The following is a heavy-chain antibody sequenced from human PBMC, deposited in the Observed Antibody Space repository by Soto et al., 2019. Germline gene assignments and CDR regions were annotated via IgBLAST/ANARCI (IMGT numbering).Heavy chain of an antibody. D-gene: IGHD6-13*01. CDR1: GFTFSSYA. J-gene: IGHJ6*02. CDR3: AREDSSWYAWGRYYYYQDVKAF. V-gene: IGHV3-30-3*01. CDR2: ISYDGSNK. Sequence: GGSLRLSCAASGFTFSSYAMHWVRQAPGKGLEWVAVISYDGSNKYYADSVKGRFTISRDNSKNTLYLQMNSLRAEDTAVYYCAREDSSWYAWGRYYYYQDVKAFCSQGSTDIVS.